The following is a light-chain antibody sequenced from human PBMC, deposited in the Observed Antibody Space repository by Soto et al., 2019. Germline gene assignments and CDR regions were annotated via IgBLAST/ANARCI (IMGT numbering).Light chain of an antibody. V-gene: IGLV7-46*01. CDR3: LFSYNGRLYV. CDR2: DTD. J-gene: IGLJ1*01. Sequence: QAVVTQEPSLTVSPGGTVTLTCGSSTGPVTNGHYPYWFQQKPGQAPRTLIYDTDSKHSWTPARFSGSLLGDKAALTLSGAQPEDEADYYCLFSYNGRLYVFGPGTKLTVL. CDR1: TGPVTNGHY.